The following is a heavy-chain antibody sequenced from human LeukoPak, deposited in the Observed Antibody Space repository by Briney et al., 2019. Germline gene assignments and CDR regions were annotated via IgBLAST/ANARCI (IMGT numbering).Heavy chain of an antibody. CDR3: ARDTRARCDSSGLSHV. D-gene: IGHD3-22*01. V-gene: IGHV1-18*01. J-gene: IGHJ4*02. Sequence: ASVRVSCKASGYTFTSYGISWVRQAPGQGLEWMGWISAYNGNTNYAQKLQGRVTMTTDTSTSTAYMELRSLRSDDTAVYYCARDTRARCDSSGLSHVWGQETLVTVSS. CDR2: ISAYNGNT. CDR1: GYTFTSYG.